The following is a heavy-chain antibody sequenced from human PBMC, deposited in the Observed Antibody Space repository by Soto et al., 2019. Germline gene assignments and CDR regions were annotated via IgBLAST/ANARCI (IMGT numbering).Heavy chain of an antibody. V-gene: IGHV4-4*02. CDR1: GCTVASSHW. CDR3: AREIVTAGGNNYFDP. Sequence: SETLSLTCGVSGCTVASSHWWSWVRLSPGGGLEWIGNVYHTGDTNFNPSLQSRVTISVDKSNNQFSLRLNSLTAADTAVYFCAREIVTAGGNNYFDPWGPGTLVTVSS. D-gene: IGHD2-21*02. J-gene: IGHJ5*02. CDR2: VYHTGDT.